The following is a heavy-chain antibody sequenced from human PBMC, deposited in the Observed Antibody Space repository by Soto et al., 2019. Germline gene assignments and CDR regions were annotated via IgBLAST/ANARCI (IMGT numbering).Heavy chain of an antibody. CDR2: ISAYNGNT. CDR1: GYTFTSYG. CDR3: ARDFGDYYGSGSYYNYGMDV. V-gene: IGHV1-18*01. J-gene: IGHJ6*02. D-gene: IGHD3-10*01. Sequence: GTSVKVSCTASGYTFTSYGISWVRQAPGQGLEWLGWISAYNGNTNYAQKLQGRVTMTTDTSTSTAYMELRSLRSDDTAVYYCARDFGDYYGSGSYYNYGMDVWGQGTTVTVSS.